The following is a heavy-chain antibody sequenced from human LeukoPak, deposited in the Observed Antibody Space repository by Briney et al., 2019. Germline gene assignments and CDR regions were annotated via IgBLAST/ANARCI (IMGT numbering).Heavy chain of an antibody. J-gene: IGHJ4*02. V-gene: IGHV1-69*13. Sequence: SVKVSCKASGGTFSSYAISWVRQAPGQGLEWMGGIIPIFGAANYAQKFQGRVTITADESTSTAYMELSSLRSEDTAVYYCALNLPLDYYDSSGSPWGYWGQGTLVTVSS. D-gene: IGHD3-22*01. CDR2: IIPIFGAA. CDR1: GGTFSSYA. CDR3: ALNLPLDYYDSSGSPWGY.